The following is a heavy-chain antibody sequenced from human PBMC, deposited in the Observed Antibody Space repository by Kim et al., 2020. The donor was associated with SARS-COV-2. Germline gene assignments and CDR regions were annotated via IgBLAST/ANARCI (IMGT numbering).Heavy chain of an antibody. Sequence: SETLSLTCAVYGGSFSGYYWSWIRQPPGKGLEWIGEINHSGSTNYNPSLKSRVTISVDTSKNQFSLKLSSVTAADTAVYYCARGWSYQINWGQGTLVTVSS. CDR2: INHSGST. D-gene: IGHD2-2*01. CDR1: GGSFSGYY. J-gene: IGHJ4*02. V-gene: IGHV4-34*01. CDR3: ARGWSYQIN.